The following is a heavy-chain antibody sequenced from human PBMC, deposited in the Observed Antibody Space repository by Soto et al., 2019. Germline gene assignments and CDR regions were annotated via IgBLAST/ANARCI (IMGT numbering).Heavy chain of an antibody. J-gene: IGHJ4*02. CDR1: GFTFSSYG. Sequence: GGSLRLSCASSGFTFSSYGIHWVRQAPGKGLEWVAVIWYDGSNQYYADSVKGRFTISRDNSLHTVYLQMNSLGPEDTAVYFCARSSGVSTPDFDYWGQGALVTVSS. D-gene: IGHD3-10*01. CDR3: ARSSGVSTPDFDY. CDR2: IWYDGSNQ. V-gene: IGHV3-30*02.